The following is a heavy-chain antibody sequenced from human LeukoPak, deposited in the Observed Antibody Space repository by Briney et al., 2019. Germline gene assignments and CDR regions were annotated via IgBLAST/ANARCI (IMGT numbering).Heavy chain of an antibody. J-gene: IGHJ6*02. CDR2: IIPIFGTA. Sequence: SVKVSCKASGGTFSSYAISWVRQAPGQGLEWMGGIIPIFGTANYAQKFQGRVTITADESTSTAYMGLSSLRSEDTAVYYCARDEARTYYYGSTAELLLYYGKDVWGQGTTVTVSS. V-gene: IGHV1-69*13. CDR1: GGTFSSYA. D-gene: IGHD3-10*01. CDR3: ARDEARTYYYGSTAELLLYYGKDV.